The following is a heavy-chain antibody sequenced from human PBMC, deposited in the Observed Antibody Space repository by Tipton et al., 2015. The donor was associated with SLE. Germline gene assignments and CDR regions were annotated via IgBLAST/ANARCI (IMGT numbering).Heavy chain of an antibody. J-gene: IGHJ4*02. V-gene: IGHV4-59*11. D-gene: IGHD3-22*01. CDR3: ARDVDYYDSSGVLFDY. Sequence: TLSLTCTVSGGSISSHYWSWIRQPPGKGLEWIGYIYYSGSTYYNPSLKSRVTISVDTSKNQFSLKLSSVTAADTAVYYCARDVDYYDSSGVLFDYWGQGTLVTVSS. CDR2: IYYSGST. CDR1: GGSISSHY.